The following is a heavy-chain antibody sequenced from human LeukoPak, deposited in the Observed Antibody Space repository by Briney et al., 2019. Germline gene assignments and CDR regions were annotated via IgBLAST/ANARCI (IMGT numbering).Heavy chain of an antibody. CDR2: INPNSGGT. Sequence: ASVKVSCKASGYTFTGYYMHWVRQAPGQGLEWMGWINPNSGGTNYAQKFQGRVTMTRDMSISTAYMELSSLRSEDTAVYYCARVARPYCGGDCSDAFDIWGQGTMVTVSS. V-gene: IGHV1-2*02. CDR1: GYTFTGYY. J-gene: IGHJ3*02. D-gene: IGHD2-21*02. CDR3: ARVARPYCGGDCSDAFDI.